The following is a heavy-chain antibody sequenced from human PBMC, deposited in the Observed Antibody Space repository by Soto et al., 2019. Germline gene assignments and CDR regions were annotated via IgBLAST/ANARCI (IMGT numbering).Heavy chain of an antibody. Sequence: QVQLVESGGGVVQPGRFLRLSCAASGFTFSYYAMHWVRQAPGKGLEWLTVISDDGSNKYEADSVKGRFTISRDNSKNTLYLQMNSLRAEDTAVYYCVRVVHGFWGQGTLVTVSS. J-gene: IGHJ4*02. CDR1: GFTFSYYA. CDR3: VRVVHGF. V-gene: IGHV3-30-3*01. D-gene: IGHD1-26*01. CDR2: ISDDGSNK.